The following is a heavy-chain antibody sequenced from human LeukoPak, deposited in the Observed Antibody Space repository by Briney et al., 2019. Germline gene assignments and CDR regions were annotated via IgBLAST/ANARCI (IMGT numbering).Heavy chain of an antibody. CDR2: INHSGST. Sequence: SETLSLTCAVYGGSFSGYYWSWIRQPPGKGLEWIGEINHSGSTNYNPSLKSRVTTSVDTSKNQFSLKLSSVTAADTAVYYCARRRTYYYDSSGYYVTFFDYWGQGTLVTVSS. CDR1: GGSFSGYY. J-gene: IGHJ4*02. V-gene: IGHV4-34*01. D-gene: IGHD3-22*01. CDR3: ARRRTYYYDSSGYYVTFFDY.